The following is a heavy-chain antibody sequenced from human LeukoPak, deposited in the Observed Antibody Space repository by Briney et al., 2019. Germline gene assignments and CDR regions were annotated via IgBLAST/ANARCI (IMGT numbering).Heavy chain of an antibody. V-gene: IGHV4-39*07. J-gene: IGHJ3*02. CDR3: ARERRVEVSARQTVAFDM. CDR1: GGSVSSGTYH. Sequence: PSETLSLTCTVSGGSVSSGTYHWSWIRQPPGKSLEWIGEINYTGRTHYNPSLTSRVTISIDMSERQFSLRLTSVTAADTAVYYCARERRVEVSARQTVAFDMWAQGTMVIVSS. D-gene: IGHD5/OR15-5a*01. CDR2: INYTGRT.